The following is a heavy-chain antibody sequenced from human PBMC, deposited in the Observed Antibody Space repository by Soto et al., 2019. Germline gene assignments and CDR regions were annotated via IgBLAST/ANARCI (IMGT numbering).Heavy chain of an antibody. V-gene: IGHV3-7*01. J-gene: IGHJ4*02. CDR2: LKQDGTEK. Sequence: EVQLVESGGGLVQPGGSLRLSCAASGFIVSSYWMSWVRQAPGKGLEWVANLKQDGTEKYYVDSVKGRFTISRDNAKNSIYLQMNSLRPEDTAVYYCAREWGYDYIGGSDRPGWFDYWGQGTLVTVSS. CDR3: AREWGYDYIGGSDRPGWFDY. CDR1: GFIVSSYW. D-gene: IGHD3-16*02.